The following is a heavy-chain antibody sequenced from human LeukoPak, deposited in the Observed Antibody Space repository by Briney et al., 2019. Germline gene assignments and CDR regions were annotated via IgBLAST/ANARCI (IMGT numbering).Heavy chain of an antibody. V-gene: IGHV4-38-2*02. J-gene: IGHJ4*02. CDR3: ARGKSRGSHIDY. CDR1: GYSIGTDYY. D-gene: IGHD1-26*01. Sequence: SETLSLTCTVSGYSIGTDYYWGWIRQPPGKGLEWIGSIYHSGSTYYNPSLKSRVTISVDTSKNQFSLKLRSVTAADTALYYCARGKSRGSHIDYWGQGTLVTVSS. CDR2: IYHSGST.